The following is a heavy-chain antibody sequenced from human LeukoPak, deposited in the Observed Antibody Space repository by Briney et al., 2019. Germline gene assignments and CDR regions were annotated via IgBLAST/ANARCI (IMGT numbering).Heavy chain of an antibody. CDR1: GYTFTSYG. V-gene: IGHV1-18*01. CDR3: ARGYCSGGSCYSDHYYYYYYMDV. Sequence: AASVKVSCKASGYTFTSYGISWVRQAPGQGLEWMGWISAYNGNTNYAQKLQGRVTMTTDTSTSTAYMELRSLRSDDTAVYYCARGYCSGGSCYSDHYYYYYYMDVWGKGTTVTVSS. D-gene: IGHD2-15*01. J-gene: IGHJ6*03. CDR2: ISAYNGNT.